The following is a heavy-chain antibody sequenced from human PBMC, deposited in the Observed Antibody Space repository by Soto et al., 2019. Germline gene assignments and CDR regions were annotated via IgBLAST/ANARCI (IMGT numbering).Heavy chain of an antibody. CDR1: GFTFSSYG. D-gene: IGHD6-19*01. CDR3: AKLEVAVAGTIDY. J-gene: IGHJ4*02. CDR2: ISYDGSNK. V-gene: IGHV3-30*18. Sequence: QVQLVEYGGGVVQPGRSLRLSCAASGFTFSSYGMHWVRQAPGKGLEWVAVISYDGSNKYYADSVKGRFTISRDNSKNTLYLQMNSLRAEDTAVYYCAKLEVAVAGTIDYWGQGTLVTVSS.